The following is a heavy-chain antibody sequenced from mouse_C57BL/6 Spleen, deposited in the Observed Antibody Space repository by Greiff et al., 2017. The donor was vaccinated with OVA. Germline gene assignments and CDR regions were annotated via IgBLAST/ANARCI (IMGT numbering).Heavy chain of an antibody. Sequence: VQLQQSGPELVKPGASVKLPCKASGYTFTDYNMDWVKQSPGKSLEWIGDINPNNGGTIYNQKFKGKATLTVDKSSSPAYMELRNLTSESTAVYDCARGPDYNGSSRLDYWGQGTSVTVSS. CDR1: GYTFTDYN. V-gene: IGHV1-18*01. D-gene: IGHD1-1*01. CDR2: INPNNGGT. CDR3: ARGPDYNGSSRLDY. J-gene: IGHJ4*01.